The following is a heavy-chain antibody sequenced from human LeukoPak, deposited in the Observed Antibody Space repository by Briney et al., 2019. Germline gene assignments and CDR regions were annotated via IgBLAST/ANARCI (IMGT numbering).Heavy chain of an antibody. J-gene: IGHJ6*02. CDR1: GFTFSSYG. V-gene: IGHV3-33*06. Sequence: GGSLRLSCAASGFTFSSYGMHWVRQAPGKGLEWVAVIWYDGSNKYYADSVKGRFTISRDNSKNTLYLQMNSLRAEDAAVYYCAKDPYCSGGSCYYYYGMDVWGQGTTVTVSS. D-gene: IGHD2-15*01. CDR2: IWYDGSNK. CDR3: AKDPYCSGGSCYYYYGMDV.